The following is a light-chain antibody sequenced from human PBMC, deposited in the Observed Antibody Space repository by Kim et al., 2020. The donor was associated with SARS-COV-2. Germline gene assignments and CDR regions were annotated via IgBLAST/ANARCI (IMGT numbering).Light chain of an antibody. CDR2: GAS. V-gene: IGKV3-20*01. Sequence: EIVLTQSPGTLSLSPGERATLSCRASQSVSSTYIAWYQQKPGRAPRLLIYGASNRATGIPDRFSGSGSGTDFTLTISRLEPEDFAVYYCQQSATSLTFGLGTKVDIK. CDR1: QSVSSTY. J-gene: IGKJ1*01. CDR3: QQSATSLT.